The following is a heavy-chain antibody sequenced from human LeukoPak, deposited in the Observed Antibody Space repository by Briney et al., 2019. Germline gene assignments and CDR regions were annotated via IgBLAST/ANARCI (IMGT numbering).Heavy chain of an antibody. D-gene: IGHD6-13*01. V-gene: IGHV3-23*01. CDR1: GFTFSGYA. CDR3: AKLESIAAAGTSFFDY. J-gene: IGHJ4*02. CDR2: ISGSGGST. Sequence: GGSLRLSCAASGFTFSGYAMSWVRQAPGKGLEWVSAISGSGGSTYYADSVKGRFTISRDNSKNTLYLQMNSLRAEDTAVYYCAKLESIAAAGTSFFDYWGQGTLVTVSS.